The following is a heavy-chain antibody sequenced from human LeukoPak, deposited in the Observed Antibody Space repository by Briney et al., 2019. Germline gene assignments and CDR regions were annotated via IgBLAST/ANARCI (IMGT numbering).Heavy chain of an antibody. V-gene: IGHV1-69*04. CDR3: ARSTVDYDFWSGSYARVHYGMDV. CDR2: IIPILGIA. Sequence: GASVKVSCKASGYTFTSYDINWVRQAPGQGLEWMGRIIPILGIANYAQKFQGRVTITADKSTSTAYMELSSLRSEDTAVYYCARSTVDYDFWSGSYARVHYGMDVWGQGTTVTVSS. CDR1: GYTFTSYD. D-gene: IGHD3-3*01. J-gene: IGHJ6*02.